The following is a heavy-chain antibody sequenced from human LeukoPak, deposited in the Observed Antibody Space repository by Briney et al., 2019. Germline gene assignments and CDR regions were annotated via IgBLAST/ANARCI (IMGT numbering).Heavy chain of an antibody. CDR3: AKHYYNTSGTPRYFDY. D-gene: IGHD3-22*01. Sequence: GGSLRLSCAASGFTFSSYAMSWVRQPPGKGLEWVSAIGGTNGRTYYADSVKGRFTISRDNSKNTLYLQMNSLRDEDTAVYYCAKHYYNTSGTPRYFDYWGQGTLVTVSS. CDR2: IGGTNGRT. J-gene: IGHJ4*02. CDR1: GFTFSSYA. V-gene: IGHV3-23*01.